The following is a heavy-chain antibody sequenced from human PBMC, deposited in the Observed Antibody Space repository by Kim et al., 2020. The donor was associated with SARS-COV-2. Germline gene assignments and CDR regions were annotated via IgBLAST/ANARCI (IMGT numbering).Heavy chain of an antibody. Sequence: GESLKISCKGSGYSFTSYWISWVRQMPGKGLEWMGRIDPSDSYTNYSPSFQGHVTISADKSISTAYLQWSSLKASDTAMYYCARRQYYGSGSYLSTQYYYYGMDVWAKGPRSPSP. V-gene: IGHV5-10-1*01. CDR1: GYSFTSYW. D-gene: IGHD3-10*01. CDR2: IDPSDSYT. J-gene: IGHJ6*02. CDR3: ARRQYYGSGSYLSTQYYYYGMDV.